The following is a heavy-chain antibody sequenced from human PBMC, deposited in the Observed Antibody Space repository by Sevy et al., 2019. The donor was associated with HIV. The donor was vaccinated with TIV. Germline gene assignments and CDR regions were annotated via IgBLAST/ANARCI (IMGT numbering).Heavy chain of an antibody. CDR1: GYTFTGYY. J-gene: IGHJ4*02. V-gene: IGHV1-2*06. CDR3: ARDRGSSGWPYYYDSSGYYYLDY. CDR2: INPNSGGT. D-gene: IGHD3-22*01. Sequence: ASVKVSCKASGYTFTGYYMHWVRQAPGQGLEWMGRINPNSGGTNYAQKFQGRVTMTRDTSISTAYMELSRLGSDDTAVYYCARDRGSSGWPYYYDSSGYYYLDYWGQGTLVTVSS.